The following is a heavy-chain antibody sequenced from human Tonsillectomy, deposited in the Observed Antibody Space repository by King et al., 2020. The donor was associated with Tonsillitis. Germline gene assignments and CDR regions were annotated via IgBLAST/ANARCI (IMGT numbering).Heavy chain of an antibody. D-gene: IGHD3-3*01. V-gene: IGHV4-59*13. CDR2: ISYSGSA. J-gene: IGHJ4*02. CDR1: GDSISSYY. CDR3: ARGSDDFWSAYFVR. Sequence: QLQESGPGLVKPSETLSLTCTVSGDSISSYYGSWIRQPPGKGLEYIGYISYSGSANYNPTLKSRVTMSIDTSKNQFSLKLSSVTAPDTALYYCARGSDDFWSAYFVRWGRGTLVTVSS.